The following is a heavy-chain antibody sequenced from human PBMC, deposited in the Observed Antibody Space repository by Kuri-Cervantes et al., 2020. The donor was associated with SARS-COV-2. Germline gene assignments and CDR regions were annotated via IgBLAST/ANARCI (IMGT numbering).Heavy chain of an antibody. J-gene: IGHJ6*03. CDR2: INHSGST. V-gene: IGHV4-34*01. CDR1: GGSFSGYY. Sequence: SQTLSLTCAVYGGSFSGYYWSWIRQPPGKGLEWIGEINHSGSTNYNPSLKSRVTISVDTSKNQFSLKLSSVTAADTAVYYCARGGWMRPAGNYYDFWSGYYNYYYMDVWGKGTTVTVSS. D-gene: IGHD3-3*01. CDR3: ARGGWMRPAGNYYDFWSGYYNYYYMDV.